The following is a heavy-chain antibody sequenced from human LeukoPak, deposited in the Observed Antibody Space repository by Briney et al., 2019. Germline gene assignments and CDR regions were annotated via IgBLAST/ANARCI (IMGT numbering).Heavy chain of an antibody. CDR2: INHSGST. Sequence: PSETLSLTCAVYGGSFSGYYWSWIRQPPGKGLEWIGEINHSGSTNYNPSLKSRVTIAVDKSKNQFSLKLSSVTAADTAVYYCARASHDYGDYSHFDYWGQGTLVTVSS. D-gene: IGHD4-17*01. J-gene: IGHJ4*02. CDR1: GGSFSGYY. CDR3: ARASHDYGDYSHFDY. V-gene: IGHV4-34*01.